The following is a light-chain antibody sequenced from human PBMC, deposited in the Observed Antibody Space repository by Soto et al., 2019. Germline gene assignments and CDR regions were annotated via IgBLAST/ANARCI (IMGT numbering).Light chain of an antibody. CDR1: SSNIGAGYD. J-gene: IGLJ2*01. CDR3: QSFDSRLSAPV. V-gene: IGLV1-40*01. CDR2: ANN. Sequence: QSVLTQPPSVSGAPGQRVTISCTGSSSNIGAGYDVHWYQHLPGTAPRLLIYANNNRPSGVPDRFSGSKSGTSASLAITGLQADDEADYYCQSFDSRLSAPVFGGGTKLTVL.